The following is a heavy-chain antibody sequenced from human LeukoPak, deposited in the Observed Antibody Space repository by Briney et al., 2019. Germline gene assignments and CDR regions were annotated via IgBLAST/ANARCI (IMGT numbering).Heavy chain of an antibody. J-gene: IGHJ3*02. Sequence: PGGSLRLSCAASGFTFSSYSMNWVRQAPGKGLEWVSSISSSSSYIYYADSVKGRFTISRDNAKNSLYLQMSSLRAEDTAVYYCARDLPLIVVVVAAPAFDIWGQGTMVTVPS. CDR1: GFTFSSYS. CDR3: ARDLPLIVVVVAAPAFDI. V-gene: IGHV3-21*01. CDR2: ISSSSSYI. D-gene: IGHD2-15*01.